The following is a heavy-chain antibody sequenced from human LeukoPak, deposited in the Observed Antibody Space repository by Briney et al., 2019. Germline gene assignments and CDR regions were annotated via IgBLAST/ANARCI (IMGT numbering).Heavy chain of an antibody. Sequence: GASVKVSCKASGGTFSSYAISWVRQAPGPGLEWMGGIIPIFGTANRAQKFQGRVTITADESTSTAYMELSSLRSEDTAVYYCARDHYGSGSYTPNSWGQGTLVTVSS. CDR1: GGTFSSYA. V-gene: IGHV1-69*13. CDR3: ARDHYGSGSYTPNS. D-gene: IGHD3-10*01. CDR2: IIPIFGTA. J-gene: IGHJ5*02.